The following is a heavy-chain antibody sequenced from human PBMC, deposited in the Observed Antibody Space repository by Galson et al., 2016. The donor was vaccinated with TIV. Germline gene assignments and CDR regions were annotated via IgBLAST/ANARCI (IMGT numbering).Heavy chain of an antibody. Sequence: SVKVSCKASGYAFTSYYIHWVRQAPGQGLEWMGIINPDGGTTVYAQKLQDRVTMTRDTSTSTVYKDLSSLRSDDTAVYCCARGPGDQWLLDYWGLGTLVTVSS. CDR2: INPDGGTT. J-gene: IGHJ4*02. D-gene: IGHD6-19*01. V-gene: IGHV1-46*04. CDR3: ARGPGDQWLLDY. CDR1: GYAFTSYY.